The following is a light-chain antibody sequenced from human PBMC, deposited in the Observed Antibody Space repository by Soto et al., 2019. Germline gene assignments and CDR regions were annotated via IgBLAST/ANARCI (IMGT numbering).Light chain of an antibody. CDR2: GAS. Sequence: EVVMTQSPASVSVSVGGRVTITCRASQSVDSNLTWYRQQPGKAPRLLMHGASTRQSRISERFSGSGSGTEFTLTISSLQSEDFAVYYCQQYSNCPRTFGQGTKVDIK. V-gene: IGKV3-15*01. J-gene: IGKJ1*01. CDR1: QSVDSN. CDR3: QQYSNCPRT.